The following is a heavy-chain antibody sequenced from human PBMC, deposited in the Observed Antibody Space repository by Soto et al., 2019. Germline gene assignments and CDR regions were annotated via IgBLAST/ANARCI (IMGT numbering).Heavy chain of an antibody. CDR1: GYTFTNYE. Sequence: ASVKVSCKASGYTFTNYEINWVRQATGQGLEWMGWMNPGSGNTGYAHKFQGRVTMTRNISISTAYMELSRLGSDDTAIYYCARMAASGLLNWFDPWGQLTLVTVPP. CDR2: MNPGSGNT. CDR3: ARMAASGLLNWFDP. J-gene: IGHJ5*02. D-gene: IGHD3-22*01. V-gene: IGHV1-8*01.